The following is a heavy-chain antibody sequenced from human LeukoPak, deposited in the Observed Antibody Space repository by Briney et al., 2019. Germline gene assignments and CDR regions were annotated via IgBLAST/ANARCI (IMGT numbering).Heavy chain of an antibody. CDR3: VKRVDYSEKYYFDS. D-gene: IGHD4-11*01. Sequence: GGSLRLSCAASGFTFSSYAMSWVRQAPGKGLEWVSAISGDVRSTFYADSVKGRLTISRDNSKNTLSLQMNSLRADDTAIYYCVKRVDYSEKYYFDSWGRGTLVTVTS. J-gene: IGHJ4*02. CDR2: ISGDVRST. V-gene: IGHV3-23*01. CDR1: GFTFSSYA.